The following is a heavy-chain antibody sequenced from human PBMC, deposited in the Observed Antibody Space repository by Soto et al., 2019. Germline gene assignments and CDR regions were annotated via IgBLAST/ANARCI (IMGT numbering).Heavy chain of an antibody. CDR2: ISGGGGGT. V-gene: IGHV3-23*01. CDR3: AKARGAYLVYDFDS. J-gene: IGHJ4*02. Sequence: GGSLRLSCAASGLTFHNFAMTWVRQAPGMGLEWVSTISGGGGGTYYADSVKGRFTISRDNSKNTLYLQMNSLKAEDTAVYYCAKARGAYLVYDFDSWGQGTPVTVSS. CDR1: GLTFHNFA. D-gene: IGHD5-12*01.